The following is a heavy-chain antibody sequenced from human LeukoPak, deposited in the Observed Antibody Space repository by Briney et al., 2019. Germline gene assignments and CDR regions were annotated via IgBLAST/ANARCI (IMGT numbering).Heavy chain of an antibody. CDR1: GFTVSSNY. Sequence: LRLSCAASGFTVSSNYMSWVRQAPGKGLEWIGYIYYSGRTYYNPSLKSRVTISVDTSKNQFSLKLNSVTAADTAVYYCARDRYDSYPMDVWGQGTTVTVSS. D-gene: IGHD3-3*01. J-gene: IGHJ6*02. CDR2: IYYSGRT. CDR3: ARDRYDSYPMDV. V-gene: IGHV4-31*02.